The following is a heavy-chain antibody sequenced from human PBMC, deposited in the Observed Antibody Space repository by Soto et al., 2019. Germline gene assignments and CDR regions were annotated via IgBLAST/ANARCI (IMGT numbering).Heavy chain of an antibody. CDR1: GCTFSEYY. J-gene: IGHJ4*02. Sequence: QVQLVESGGGLVKPGGSLRLSCAASGCTFSEYYMSWIRQAPGKGLEWISFISFSGTTYHVDSVKGRFAISRDNAKQSLFLQMNSLRAEDTAVYYCARRDSGSYAFDYWGQGTLVTVSS. D-gene: IGHD2-15*01. V-gene: IGHV3-11*01. CDR3: ARRDSGSYAFDY. CDR2: ISFSGTT.